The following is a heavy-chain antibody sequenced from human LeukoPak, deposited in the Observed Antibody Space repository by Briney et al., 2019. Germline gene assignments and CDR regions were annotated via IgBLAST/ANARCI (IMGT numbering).Heavy chain of an antibody. J-gene: IGHJ5*02. CDR2: INHSGST. V-gene: IGHV4-34*01. CDR1: GASISTYY. CDR3: ARGTGPITGTTANGGNWFDP. Sequence: SETLSLTCTVSGASISTYYWSWIRQPPGKGLEWIGEINHSGSTNYNPSLKSRVTISVDTSKNQFSLKLSSVTAADTAVYYCARGTGPITGTTANGGNWFDPWGQGTLVTVSS. D-gene: IGHD1-20*01.